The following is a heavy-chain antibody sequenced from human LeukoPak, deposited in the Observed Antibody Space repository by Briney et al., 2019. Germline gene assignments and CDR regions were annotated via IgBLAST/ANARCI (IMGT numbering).Heavy chain of an antibody. CDR2: IYYTGST. CDR3: ARKSVAVRDAFDI. Sequence: SETLSLTCAVSSGSISRYYWSWIRQPPGKGLDWIGYIYYTGSTYYNPSLKSRVTISVDTSKNQFSLKLNSVTAADTAVYYCARKSVAVRDAFDIWGQGTMVTVSS. V-gene: IGHV4-59*01. D-gene: IGHD6-19*01. J-gene: IGHJ3*02. CDR1: SGSISRYY.